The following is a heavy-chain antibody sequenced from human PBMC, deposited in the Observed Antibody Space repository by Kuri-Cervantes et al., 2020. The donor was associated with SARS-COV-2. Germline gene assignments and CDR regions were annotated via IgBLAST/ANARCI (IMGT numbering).Heavy chain of an antibody. V-gene: IGHV4-61*02. CDR3: ARVDYDFWSGYSPTVDY. CDR2: IYTSGST. J-gene: IGHJ4*02. Sequence: LRLSCTVSGGSISSGSYYWSWIRQPAGKGLEWIGRIYTSGSTNYNPSLKSRVTISVDTSKNQFSLKLSSVTAADTAVYYCARVDYDFWSGYSPTVDYWGQGTLVTGSS. D-gene: IGHD3-3*01. CDR1: GGSISSGSYY.